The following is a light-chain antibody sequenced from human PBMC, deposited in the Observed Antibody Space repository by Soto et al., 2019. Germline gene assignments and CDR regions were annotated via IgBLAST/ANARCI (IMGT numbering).Light chain of an antibody. Sequence: QSVLTQPAFVSGSPGQSITISCTGTSSDIGSYNYVSWYQQHPGKAPQLMIYDVSYRPSGVSNRFSGSKSGNTASLTISGLQAEDEADYYCSSYTITSTRVFGGGTKVTVL. CDR3: SSYTITSTRV. V-gene: IGLV2-14*01. CDR1: SSDIGSYNY. CDR2: DVS. J-gene: IGLJ3*02.